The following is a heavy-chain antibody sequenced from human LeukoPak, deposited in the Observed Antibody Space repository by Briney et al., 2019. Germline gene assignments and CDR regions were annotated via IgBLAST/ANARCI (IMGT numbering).Heavy chain of an antibody. J-gene: IGHJ2*01. Sequence: SETLSLTCAVYGGSFSGYYWSWIRQPPGKGLEWIGGINHSGSTNYNPSLKSRVTISVDTSKNHFSLKLSSVTAADTAVYYCARTPGYRSSWSIYWYFDLWGRGTLVTVSS. CDR1: GGSFSGYY. V-gene: IGHV4-34*01. CDR3: ARTPGYRSSWSIYWYFDL. CDR2: INHSGST. D-gene: IGHD6-13*01.